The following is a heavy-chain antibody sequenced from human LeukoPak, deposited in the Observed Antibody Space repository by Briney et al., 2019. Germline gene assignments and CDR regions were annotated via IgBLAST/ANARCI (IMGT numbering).Heavy chain of an antibody. D-gene: IGHD3-3*01. CDR3: ARSPSYTIFGVVTYWFDP. Sequence: PSETLSLTCAVYGGSFSGYYWSWIRQPPGKGLEWIGEINHSGSTNYNPSLKSRVTISVDTSKNQFSLKLSSVTAADTAVYYCARSPSYTIFGVVTYWFDPWGQGTLVTVSS. CDR2: INHSGST. V-gene: IGHV4-34*01. J-gene: IGHJ5*02. CDR1: GGSFSGYY.